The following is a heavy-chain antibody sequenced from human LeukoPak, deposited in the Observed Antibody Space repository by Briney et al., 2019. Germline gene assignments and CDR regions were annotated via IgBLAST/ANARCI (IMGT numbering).Heavy chain of an antibody. D-gene: IGHD2-2*01. Sequence: QPGGSLRLSCAASGFTFSSYAMNWVRQAPGKGLEWVSVISGSGGSTYYADSVKGRFTISRDNSKNTLYLQMNSLRVEDTAVYYCAKDRCSGISCQFDCWGQGTLVTVSS. J-gene: IGHJ4*02. CDR3: AKDRCSGISCQFDC. V-gene: IGHV3-23*01. CDR1: GFTFSSYA. CDR2: ISGSGGST.